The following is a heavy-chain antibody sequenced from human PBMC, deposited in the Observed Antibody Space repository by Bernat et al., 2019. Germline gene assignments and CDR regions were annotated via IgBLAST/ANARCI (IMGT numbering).Heavy chain of an antibody. CDR1: GYTFTSYG. CDR2: ISAYNGNT. J-gene: IGHJ5*02. Sequence: QVQLVQSGAEVKKPGASVKVSCKASGYTFTSYGISWVRQAPGQGLEWMGWISAYNGNTNYAQNLQGRVTMTTDTSTSTAYMRLRSLRSDDTAVYYCARAGDDILTGNWFDPWGQGTLVTVSS. CDR3: ARAGDDILTGNWFDP. D-gene: IGHD3-9*01. V-gene: IGHV1-18*01.